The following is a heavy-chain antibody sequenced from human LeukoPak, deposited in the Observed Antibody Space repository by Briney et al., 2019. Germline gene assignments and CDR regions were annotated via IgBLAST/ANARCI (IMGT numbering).Heavy chain of an antibody. Sequence: PGGSLRLSCAASGFTFSDYYMSWIRQAPGKGLEWVSYISSSGSTIYYADSVKGRFTISRDNAKNSLYLQMNSLRAEDTAVYYCARVSPHNWNDFDYWGQGTLVTVSS. D-gene: IGHD1-20*01. CDR2: ISSSGSTI. J-gene: IGHJ4*02. CDR1: GFTFSDYY. CDR3: ARVSPHNWNDFDY. V-gene: IGHV3-11*01.